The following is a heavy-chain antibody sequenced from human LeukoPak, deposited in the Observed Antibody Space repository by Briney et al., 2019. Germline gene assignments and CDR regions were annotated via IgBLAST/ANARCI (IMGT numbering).Heavy chain of an antibody. Sequence: GGSLRLSCEASGFTFSRYWMHWVRQSPGKGLVWVSRIKSDGKTNYADSVKGRFTISRDNAKNTVSLQMDSLRAEDTGVYYCARAPSEVGGYYPEYFRHWGQGTLVTVSS. CDR3: ARAPSEVGGYYPEYFRH. CDR1: GFTFSRYW. CDR2: IKSDGKT. J-gene: IGHJ1*01. V-gene: IGHV3-74*01. D-gene: IGHD3-22*01.